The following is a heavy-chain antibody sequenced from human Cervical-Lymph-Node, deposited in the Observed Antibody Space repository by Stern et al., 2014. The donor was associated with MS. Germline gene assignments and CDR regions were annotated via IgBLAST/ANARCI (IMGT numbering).Heavy chain of an antibody. CDR3: ARAAGATSFDF. CDR2: THYDGSA. CDR1: SDSFSSGDYY. V-gene: IGHV4-31*03. J-gene: IGHJ4*02. Sequence: QVQLVESGPGLVKPSLTLSLTCTVSSDSFSSGDYYWTWIRQFPGKGLEWIGYTHYDGSAYYNPSLKSRLTILVDTSKSQFSLRLSSVTAADTAVYYCARAAGATSFDFWGQGTPVTVSS. D-gene: IGHD1-26*01.